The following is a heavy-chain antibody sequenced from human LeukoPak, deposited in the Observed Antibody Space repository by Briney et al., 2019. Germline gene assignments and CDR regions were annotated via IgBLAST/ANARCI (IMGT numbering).Heavy chain of an antibody. V-gene: IGHV4-30-2*01. Sequence: SETLSLTCAVSGGSISSGGYSWSWIRQPPGKGLEWIGFIYHSGSTYYNPSLKSRVTISVDRSKNQFSLKLSSVTAADTAVYYCARGEGGSFDYWGQGTLVTVSS. CDR3: ARGEGGSFDY. CDR1: GGSISSGGYS. CDR2: IYHSGST. J-gene: IGHJ4*02.